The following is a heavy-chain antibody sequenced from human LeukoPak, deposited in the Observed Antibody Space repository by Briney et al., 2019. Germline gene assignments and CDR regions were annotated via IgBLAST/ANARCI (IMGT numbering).Heavy chain of an antibody. J-gene: IGHJ4*02. CDR1: GGSFSGYY. D-gene: IGHD1-26*01. CDR2: INHSGST. V-gene: IGHV4-34*01. Sequence: SETLSLTCAVYGGSFSGYYWSWIRQPPGKGLEWIGEINHSGSTNYNPSLKSRVTISVDTSKNQFSLKLSSVTAADTAVYYCARVRGSYYGSLALDYWGQGTLVTVSS. CDR3: ARVRGSYYGSLALDY.